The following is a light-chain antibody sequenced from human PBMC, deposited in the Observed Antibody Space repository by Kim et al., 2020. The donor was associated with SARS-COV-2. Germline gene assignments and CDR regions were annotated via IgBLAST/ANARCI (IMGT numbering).Light chain of an antibody. V-gene: IGLV3-1*01. CDR3: QAWDSSTVV. CDR2: QDS. Sequence: VSPGQTASMTCSEDKLGDKYACWYQQKPGQSPVLVIYQDSKRPSGIPERFSGSNSGNTATLTISGTQAMDEAVYYCQAWDSSTVVFGGGTQLTVL. CDR1: KLGDKY. J-gene: IGLJ2*01.